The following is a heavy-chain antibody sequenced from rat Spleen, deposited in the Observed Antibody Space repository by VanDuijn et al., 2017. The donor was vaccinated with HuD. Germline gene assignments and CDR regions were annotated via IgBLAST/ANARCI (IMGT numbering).Heavy chain of an antibody. J-gene: IGHJ4*01. Sequence: EVQLVESGGGLVQPGRSLKLSCAASGFTFSDYYMAWVRQAPTKGLEWVASISYDGSSTYYRDSVKGRFTISRDNANSTLYLQMDSLRSEDTATYYCTTALNWGYVMDAWGQGASVTVSS. CDR2: ISYDGSST. CDR1: GFTFSDYY. D-gene: IGHD5-1*01. CDR3: TTALNWGYVMDA. V-gene: IGHV5-20*01.